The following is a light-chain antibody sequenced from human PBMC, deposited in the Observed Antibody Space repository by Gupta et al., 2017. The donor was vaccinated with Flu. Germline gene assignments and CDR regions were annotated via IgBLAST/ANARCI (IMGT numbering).Light chain of an antibody. Sequence: EIVLTQSPATLSLSPGERATLSCRASLSISIYLAWYKQKPGQAPRLLIFDGSNRATGIPARFSASGSGKDFTLTISSLEPEDFAVYYCQQRNVWPWTFGQGTKVEIK. J-gene: IGKJ1*01. CDR2: DGS. CDR3: QQRNVWPWT. CDR1: LSISIY. V-gene: IGKV3-11*01.